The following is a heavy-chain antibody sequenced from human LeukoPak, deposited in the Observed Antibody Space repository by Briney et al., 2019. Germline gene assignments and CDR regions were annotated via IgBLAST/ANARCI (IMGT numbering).Heavy chain of an antibody. V-gene: IGHV4-39*07. Sequence: PSETLSLTCSVSGGSISNSGHYWGWVRQPPGKGLEWIGSVYFGGSTYYNPSLKSRVTISVDTSKNQFSLRVNSVTAADTAVYYCARSYLVRLPRPFDVRGQGTLVTVSS. J-gene: IGHJ4*02. CDR2: VYFGGST. CDR3: ARSYLVRLPRPFDV. D-gene: IGHD2/OR15-2a*01. CDR1: GGSISNSGHY.